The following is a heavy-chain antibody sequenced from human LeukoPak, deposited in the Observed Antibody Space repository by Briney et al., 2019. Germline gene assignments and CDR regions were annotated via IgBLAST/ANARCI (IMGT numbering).Heavy chain of an antibody. CDR2: IRYDGSNK. CDR1: GFTFSSYG. Sequence: GGSLRLSCAASGFTFSSYGMHWVRQAPGKGLEWVAVIRYDGSNKYYADSVKGRFTISRDNSKNTLYLQMNSLRAEDTAVHYCARDSGSPWNYYYMDVWGKGTTVTVSS. V-gene: IGHV3-33*01. CDR3: ARDSGSPWNYYYMDV. J-gene: IGHJ6*03. D-gene: IGHD1-26*01.